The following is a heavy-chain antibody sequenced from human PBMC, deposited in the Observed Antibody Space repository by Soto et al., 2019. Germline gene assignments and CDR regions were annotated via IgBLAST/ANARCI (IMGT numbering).Heavy chain of an antibody. CDR2: IKQDGSEK. Sequence: EVQLVESGGGLVQPGGSLRLSCVASGFTFSSDWMSWVRQAPGKGLEWVATIKQDGSEKYYVDSVKGRFTVSRDNTKSSLYLQMNSLRAEDTAVYYCARGDYFDRRFDFWGQGALVTVS. D-gene: IGHD3-9*01. V-gene: IGHV3-7*03. J-gene: IGHJ4*02. CDR1: GFTFSSDW. CDR3: ARGDYFDRRFDF.